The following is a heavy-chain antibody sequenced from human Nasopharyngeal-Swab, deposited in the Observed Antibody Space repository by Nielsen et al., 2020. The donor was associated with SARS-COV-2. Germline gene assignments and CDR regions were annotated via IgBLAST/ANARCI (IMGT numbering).Heavy chain of an antibody. CDR2: ISYDGSNK. J-gene: IGHJ6*02. V-gene: IGHV3-30*04. D-gene: IGHD6-13*01. CDR1: GFTFSSYA. CDR3: ARELVPGYYGMDV. Sequence: GESLKIFCAASGFTFSSYAMHWVRQAPGKGLEWVAVISYDGSNKYYADSVKGRFTISRDNSKNTLYLQMNSLRAEDTAVYYCARELVPGYYGMDVWGQGTTVTVSS.